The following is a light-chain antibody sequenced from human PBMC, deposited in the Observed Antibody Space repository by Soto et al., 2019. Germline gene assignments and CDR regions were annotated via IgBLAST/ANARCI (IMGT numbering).Light chain of an antibody. CDR1: QAITNY. CDR2: AAS. J-gene: IGKJ4*01. Sequence: DIQMAQSPSSLSASAGDTVTITCRASQAITNYYLAWFQHKPGKAPKALIYAASSLQRGVPSKFSGSGSGTDFTLTISSLQPEDSATYYCQQYHKYPLTFGGGTKVEIK. V-gene: IGKV1-16*02. CDR3: QQYHKYPLT.